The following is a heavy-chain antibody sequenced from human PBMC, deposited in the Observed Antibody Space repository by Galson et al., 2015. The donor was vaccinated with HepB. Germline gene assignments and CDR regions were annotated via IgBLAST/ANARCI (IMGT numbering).Heavy chain of an antibody. J-gene: IGHJ5*02. V-gene: IGHV4-34*01. D-gene: IGHD6-19*01. CDR2: INHSGST. CDR1: GGSFSGYY. Sequence: LTCAVYGGSFSGYYWSWIRQPPGKGLEWIGEINHSGSTNYNPSLKSRVTISVDTSKKQFSLRLSSVTAADTAVYYCARVTIYSGSGWYESSCWFDPWGQGTLVIVSS. CDR3: ARVTIYSGSGWYESSCWFDP.